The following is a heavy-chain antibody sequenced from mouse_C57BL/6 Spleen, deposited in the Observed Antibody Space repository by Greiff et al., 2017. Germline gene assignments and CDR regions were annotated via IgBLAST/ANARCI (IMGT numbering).Heavy chain of an antibody. CDR1: GFTFSSYA. V-gene: IGHV5-9-1*02. CDR3: TRFYDGYFLYAMDY. CDR2: ISSGGDYI. D-gene: IGHD2-3*01. Sequence: EVQRVESGEGLVKPGGSLKLSCAASGFTFSSYAMSWVRQTPEKRLEWVAYISSGGDYIYYADTVKGRFTISRDNARNTLYLQMSSLKSDDTAMYYCTRFYDGYFLYAMDYWGQGTSVTVSS. J-gene: IGHJ4*01.